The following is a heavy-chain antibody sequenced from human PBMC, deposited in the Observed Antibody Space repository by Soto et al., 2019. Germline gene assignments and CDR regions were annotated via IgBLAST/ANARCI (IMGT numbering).Heavy chain of an antibody. D-gene: IGHD4-17*01. Sequence: QVKLQESGPGLVKPSQTLSLTCNVSGGSVSSGGYYWSWIRQHPGKGLEWIGYIYYTGITYYNPSLQRRATISLGTSKNQLSLTLTSVAAADTAIYYCANEPTVPSGFGSWGQGTLVTVSS. CDR3: ANEPTVPSGFGS. V-gene: IGHV4-31*03. J-gene: IGHJ4*02. CDR1: GGSVSSGGYY. CDR2: IYYTGIT.